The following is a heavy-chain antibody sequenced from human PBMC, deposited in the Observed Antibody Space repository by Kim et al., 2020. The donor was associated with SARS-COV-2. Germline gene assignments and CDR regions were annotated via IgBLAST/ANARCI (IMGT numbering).Heavy chain of an antibody. J-gene: IGHJ3*02. V-gene: IGHV3-30*07. D-gene: IGHD2-2*02. Sequence: KGRFTISRDNSKNTLYLQMNSLRAEDTAVYYCARDSDIVVVPAAIGAFDIWGQGTMVTVSS. CDR3: ARDSDIVVVPAAIGAFDI.